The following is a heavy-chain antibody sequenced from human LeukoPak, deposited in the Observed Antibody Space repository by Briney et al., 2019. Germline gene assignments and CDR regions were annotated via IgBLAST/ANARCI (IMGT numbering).Heavy chain of an antibody. CDR2: IKQDGSEK. CDR1: GFTFSSYW. CDR3: AKDLTTRGSAFDY. J-gene: IGHJ4*02. D-gene: IGHD3-16*01. V-gene: IGHV3-7*03. Sequence: GGSLRLSCAASGFTFSSYWMSWVRQAPGKGLEWVANIKQDGSEKYYVDSVKGRFTISRDNAKNSLYLQMNSLRAEDTAVYYCAKDLTTRGSAFDYWGQGTLVTVSS.